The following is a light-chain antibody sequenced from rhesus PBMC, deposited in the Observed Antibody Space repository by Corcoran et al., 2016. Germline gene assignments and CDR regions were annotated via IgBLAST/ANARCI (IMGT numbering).Light chain of an antibody. CDR3: QQYYTSPLT. CDR2: WTS. Sequence: DIVMTQSPDSLAVSLGERVTINCKSSQSLLYSSNNKNYLAWYQQKPGKAPKLSIYWTSIRESGVPNRFSGSGYGTYFTLTISGLQAADVAVYYCQQYYTSPLTFGRETKVEIK. V-gene: IGKV4-1*01. J-gene: IGKJ4*01. CDR1: QSLLYSSNNKNY.